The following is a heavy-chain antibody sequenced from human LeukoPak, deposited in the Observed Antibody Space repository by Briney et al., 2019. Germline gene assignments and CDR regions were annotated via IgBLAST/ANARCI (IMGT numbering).Heavy chain of an antibody. D-gene: IGHD2/OR15-2a*01. CDR2: ISNDGGGT. V-gene: IGHV3-23*01. Sequence: PGGSLRLSCAASGFIFNNFGLIWVRQAPGKGLEWVSAISNDGGGTTYADFVKGRFTISRDNSKNTLFLQMNSLRAEDTALYYYAKGGSGYFLDLWGQGTLVTVSS. CDR3: AKGGSGYFLDL. CDR1: GFIFNNFG. J-gene: IGHJ5*02.